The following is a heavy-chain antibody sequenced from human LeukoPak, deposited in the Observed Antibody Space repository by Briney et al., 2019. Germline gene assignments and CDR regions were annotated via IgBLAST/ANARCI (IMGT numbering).Heavy chain of an antibody. CDR2: ITPDGGGA. V-gene: IGHV3-74*01. CDR1: GFTFSNFW. J-gene: IGHJ4*02. D-gene: IGHD3-10*01. Sequence: PGGSLRLSCAASGFTFSNFWMHWVCQAPGKGLVWVSRITPDGGGADYMDSVKGRFTISRDNAKNTVYLQMNSLGADDMAVYYCARGVDWTTINELNYWGQGTLVTVSS. CDR3: ARGVDWTTINELNY.